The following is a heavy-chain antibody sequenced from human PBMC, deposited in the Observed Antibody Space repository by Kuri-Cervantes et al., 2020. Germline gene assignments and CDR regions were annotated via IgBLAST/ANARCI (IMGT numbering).Heavy chain of an antibody. V-gene: IGHV1-18*01. CDR3: ARSRRLGFLDY. D-gene: IGHD2/OR15-2a*01. CDR2: ISIYNGHT. CDR1: GYAFINHG. J-gene: IGHJ4*02. Sequence: ASVKVSCKASGYAFINHGITWVRQAPGQGLEWMGWISIYNGHTNYAQKFQDRVTMTTDTSTSTAYMELTSLTSDDTAVYYCARSRRLGFLDYWGQGTLVTVSS.